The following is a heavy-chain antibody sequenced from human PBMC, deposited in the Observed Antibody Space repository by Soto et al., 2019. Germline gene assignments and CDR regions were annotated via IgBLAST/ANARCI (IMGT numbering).Heavy chain of an antibody. J-gene: IGHJ4*02. Sequence: QVQLVQSGAEVKKPGSSVKVSCKASGGTFSSYTISWVRQAPGQGLEWMGRIIPILGIANYAQKFQGRVTITADKSTSTAYMGLSSLRSEDTAVYYCARGTMVRGPFDYWGQGTLVTVSS. CDR2: IIPILGIA. CDR1: GGTFSSYT. V-gene: IGHV1-69*02. D-gene: IGHD3-10*01. CDR3: ARGTMVRGPFDY.